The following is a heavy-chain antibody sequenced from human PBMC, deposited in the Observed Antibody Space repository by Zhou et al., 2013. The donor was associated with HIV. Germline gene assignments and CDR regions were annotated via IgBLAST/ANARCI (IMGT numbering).Heavy chain of an antibody. Sequence: QVQLVQSGAEVKKPGSSVKVSCKASGGTFSSYAISWVRQAPGQGLEWMGGIIPIFGTANYAQKFQGRVTITADESTSTAYMELSSLRSEDTAVYYCARDSGGSYSGGEDYFDYWGPGEPWSPSPQ. CDR2: IIPIFGTA. CDR1: GGTFSSYA. D-gene: IGHD1-26*01. V-gene: IGHV1-69*12. CDR3: ARDSGGSYSGGEDYFDY. J-gene: IGHJ4*02.